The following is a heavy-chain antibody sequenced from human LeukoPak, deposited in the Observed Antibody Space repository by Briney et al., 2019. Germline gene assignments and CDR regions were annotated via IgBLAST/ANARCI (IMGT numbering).Heavy chain of an antibody. D-gene: IGHD3-22*01. V-gene: IGHV3-23*01. J-gene: IGHJ3*02. CDR3: AKDRNDYYDSSGYYSDAFDI. CDR2: ISGSGGST. Sequence: GGSLRLSCAASGFTFSSYAMSWVRQAPGKGLEWVSAISGSGGSTYYADSVKGRFTISRDNSKSTLYLQMNSLRAEDTAVYYCAKDRNDYYDSSGYYSDAFDIWGQGTMVTVSS. CDR1: GFTFSSYA.